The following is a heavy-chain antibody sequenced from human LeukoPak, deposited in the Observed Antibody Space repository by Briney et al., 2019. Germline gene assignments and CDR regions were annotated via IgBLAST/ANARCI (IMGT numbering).Heavy chain of an antibody. CDR3: ARDGGPTGTNWFDP. CDR2: IIPILGIA. Sequence: SVXVSCKASGGTFSSYAISWVRQAPGQGLEWMGRIIPILGIANYAQKFQGRVTITADKSTSTAYMELSSLRSEDTAVYYCARDGGPTGTNWFDPWGQGTLVTVSS. J-gene: IGHJ5*02. D-gene: IGHD3-16*01. V-gene: IGHV1-69*04. CDR1: GGTFSSYA.